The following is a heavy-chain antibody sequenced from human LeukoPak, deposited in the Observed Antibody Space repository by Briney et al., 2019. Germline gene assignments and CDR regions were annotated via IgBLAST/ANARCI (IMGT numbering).Heavy chain of an antibody. Sequence: SETLSLTCTVSGGSISSYYWSWIRQPPGKGLEWIGRIYTSGSTNYNPSLNSRVSISVDTSKNHFSLNLSSVTAADTAVYYCARGRSWFDSWGQGTLVTVSS. D-gene: IGHD3-10*01. CDR2: IYTSGST. J-gene: IGHJ5*01. CDR3: ARGRSWFDS. CDR1: GGSISSYY. V-gene: IGHV4-4*07.